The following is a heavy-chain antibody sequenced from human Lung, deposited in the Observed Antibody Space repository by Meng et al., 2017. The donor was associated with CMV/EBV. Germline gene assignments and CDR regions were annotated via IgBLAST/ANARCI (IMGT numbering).Heavy chain of an antibody. J-gene: IGHJ4*02. Sequence: SHTXSLTXAISGDSVSSNSATWNWIRQSPSRGLEWLGRTYYKSKWNHDYAVSVKSRISFNPDTSKNQLSLQLSSVTPEDTAVYYCARVFGDITGYVFDYWGQGKXVNVGS. V-gene: IGHV6-1*01. D-gene: IGHD3-22*01. CDR1: GDSVSSNSAT. CDR2: TYYKSKWNH. CDR3: ARVFGDITGYVFDY.